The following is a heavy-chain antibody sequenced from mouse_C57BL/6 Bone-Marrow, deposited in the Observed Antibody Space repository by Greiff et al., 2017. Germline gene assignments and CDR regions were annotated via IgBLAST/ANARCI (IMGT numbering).Heavy chain of an antibody. Sequence: VQLKQSGPVLVKPGASVKMSCKASGYTFTDYYMNWVKQSHGKSLEWIGVINPYNGGTSYNQKFKGKATLTVDKSSSTAYMELNSLTSEDSAVYYCARTTTVVERDYWGQGTTLTVSS. D-gene: IGHD1-1*01. J-gene: IGHJ2*01. CDR1: GYTFTDYY. CDR2: INPYNGGT. CDR3: ARTTTVVERDY. V-gene: IGHV1-19*01.